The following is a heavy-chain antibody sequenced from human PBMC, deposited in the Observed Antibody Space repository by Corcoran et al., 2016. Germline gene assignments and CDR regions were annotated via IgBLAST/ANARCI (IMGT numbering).Heavy chain of an antibody. V-gene: IGHV1-69*01. J-gene: IGHJ6*02. Sequence: QVQLVQSGAEVKKPGSSVKVSCKASGGTFSSYAISWVRQAPGQGLEWMGGIIPIFGTANYAQKFQGRVTITADQSTSTAYMELSSLRSEDTAVYYCATFWSGYYIPYYYYGMDVWGQGTTVTVSS. CDR2: IIPIFGTA. CDR3: ATFWSGYYIPYYYYGMDV. CDR1: GGTFSSYA. D-gene: IGHD3-3*01.